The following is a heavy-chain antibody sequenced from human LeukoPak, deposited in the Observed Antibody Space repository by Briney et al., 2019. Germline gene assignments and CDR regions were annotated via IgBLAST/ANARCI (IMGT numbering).Heavy chain of an antibody. CDR2: VYYSGST. J-gene: IGHJ4*02. D-gene: IGHD3-3*01. CDR3: ARLFGVVGY. V-gene: IGHV4-38-2*01. Sequence: SETLSLTCAVSGYSITSGYYWGWIRQPPGKGLEWIGYVYYSGSTYYNPSLKSRVTISVDTSKNQFSLKLSSVTAADTAVYYCARLFGVVGYWGQGTLVTVSS. CDR1: GYSITSGYY.